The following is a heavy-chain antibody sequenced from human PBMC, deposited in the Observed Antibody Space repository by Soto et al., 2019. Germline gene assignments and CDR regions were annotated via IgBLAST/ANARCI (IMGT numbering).Heavy chain of an antibody. Sequence: PSETLSLTCAVSGSSISSGGYSWSWIRQPPGKGLEWIGYIYHSGSTYYNPSLKSRVTISVDRSKNQFSLKLSSVTAADTAVYYCARGNWNDGGNWFDPWGQGTLVTVSS. J-gene: IGHJ5*02. D-gene: IGHD1-1*01. CDR1: GSSISSGGYS. CDR3: ARGNWNDGGNWFDP. V-gene: IGHV4-30-2*01. CDR2: IYHSGST.